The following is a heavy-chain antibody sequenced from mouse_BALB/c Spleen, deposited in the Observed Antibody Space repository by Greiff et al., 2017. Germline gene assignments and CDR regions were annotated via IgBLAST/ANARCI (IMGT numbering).Heavy chain of an antibody. CDR1: GFTFSSYT. Sequence: EVKLQESGGGLVQPGGSLKLSCAASGFTFSSYTMSWVRQTPEKRLEWVAYISNGGGSTYYPDTVKGRFTISRDNAKNTLYLQMSSLKSEDTAMYYCARRGITTVAMDYWGQGTSVTVSS. CDR2: ISNGGGST. J-gene: IGHJ4*01. CDR3: ARRGITTVAMDY. D-gene: IGHD1-1*01. V-gene: IGHV5-12-2*01.